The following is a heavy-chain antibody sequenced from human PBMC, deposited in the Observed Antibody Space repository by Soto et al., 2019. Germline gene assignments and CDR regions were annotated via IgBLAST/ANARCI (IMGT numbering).Heavy chain of an antibody. D-gene: IGHD3-16*01. CDR1: GFTFSSYT. V-gene: IGHV3-23*01. CDR3: ANPYYADSRWAFDI. J-gene: IGHJ3*02. CDR2: ISGSGGSA. Sequence: GGSLRLSCSASGFTFSSYTMTWVRQAPGEGLEWVSSISGSGGSAYYADSVKGRFSIARDNSRNIFYVQMTRLRADDSATYYCANPYYADSRWAFDIWGQGTLVTVSS.